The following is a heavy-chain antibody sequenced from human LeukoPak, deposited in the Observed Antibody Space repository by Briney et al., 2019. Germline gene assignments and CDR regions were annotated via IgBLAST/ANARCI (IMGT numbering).Heavy chain of an antibody. CDR2: INPSGGST. CDR3: ARERGYCGGDCYSGMDY. Sequence: ASVTVSFKASGYTFTSYYMHWVRQAPGQGLEWMGIINPSGGSTSYAQKFQGRVTMTRDTSTSTVYMELSSLRSGDTAVYYCARERGYCGGDCYSGMDYWGQGTLVTVSS. D-gene: IGHD2-21*02. V-gene: IGHV1-46*01. J-gene: IGHJ4*02. CDR1: GYTFTSYY.